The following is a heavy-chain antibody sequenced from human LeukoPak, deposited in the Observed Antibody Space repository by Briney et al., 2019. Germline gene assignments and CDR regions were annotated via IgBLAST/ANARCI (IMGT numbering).Heavy chain of an antibody. V-gene: IGHV4-34*01. CDR1: GFTFSSYA. Sequence: GSLRLSCAASGFTFSSYAMSWIRQPPGKGLEWIGEINHSGSTNYNPSLKSRVTISVDTSKNQFSLKLSSVTAADTAVYYCAREKKPYYYGSGSYRYYFDYWGQGTLVTVSS. CDR2: INHSGST. J-gene: IGHJ4*02. D-gene: IGHD3-10*01. CDR3: AREKKPYYYGSGSYRYYFDY.